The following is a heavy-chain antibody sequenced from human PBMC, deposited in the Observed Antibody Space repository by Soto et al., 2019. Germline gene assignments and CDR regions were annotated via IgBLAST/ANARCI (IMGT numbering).Heavy chain of an antibody. V-gene: IGHV3-7*05. Sequence: EVQLVESGGGLVQPGGSLRLSCEASGFTFSAYWMGWVRQAPGKGLQWVATIKTDGSEKYYVDSVTGRFTISRDNDKNSLYLQLNSLRAEDTGVYYCARPVRGAPEDGWGQGTRVTVSS. CDR1: GFTFSAYW. CDR3: ARPVRGAPEDG. D-gene: IGHD3-16*01. CDR2: IKTDGSEK. J-gene: IGHJ6*02.